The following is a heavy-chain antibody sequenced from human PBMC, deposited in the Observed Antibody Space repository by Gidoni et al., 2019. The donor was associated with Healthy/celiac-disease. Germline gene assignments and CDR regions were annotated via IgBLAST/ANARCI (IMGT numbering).Heavy chain of an antibody. Sequence: QVQLVQSGAEVKKPGSSVNVSCKASGGTFRSYAISWVRQAPGQGLEWMGRIIPILGIANYAQKFQGRVTITADKSTSTAYMELSSLRSEDTAVYYCARVSSSPHYYGMDVWGQGTTVTVSS. CDR3: ARVSSSPHYYGMDV. V-gene: IGHV1-69*04. J-gene: IGHJ6*02. D-gene: IGHD6-13*01. CDR1: GGTFRSYA. CDR2: IIPILGIA.